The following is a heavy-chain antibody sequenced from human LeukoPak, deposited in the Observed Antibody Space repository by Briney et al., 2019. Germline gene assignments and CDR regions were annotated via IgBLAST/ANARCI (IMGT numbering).Heavy chain of an antibody. J-gene: IGHJ4*02. D-gene: IGHD6-6*01. Sequence: GASVKVSCKASGYTFTGYYMNWVRQAPGQGLEWMGWINPNSGGTNYAQKFQGRVTMTRDTSISTAYMELSSLRSEDTAVYYCAIAARNFDYWGQGTLVTVSS. CDR1: GYTFTGYY. CDR3: AIAARNFDY. V-gene: IGHV1-2*02. CDR2: INPNSGGT.